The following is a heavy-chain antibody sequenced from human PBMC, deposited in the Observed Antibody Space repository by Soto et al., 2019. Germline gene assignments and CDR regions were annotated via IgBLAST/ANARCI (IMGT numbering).Heavy chain of an antibody. J-gene: IGHJ4*02. Sequence: QVHLVESGGDVVQPGTSLKLSCVASGFAFSSNVLHWVRQAPGRGLEWLAVMSPDGAYIFYGKSVEGRFTISRDNFENPLYLQMTNLRPEDTAMYYCALDKIPGSPDYFDHWGQGTLVTVSS. CDR3: ALDKIPGSPDYFDH. V-gene: IGHV3-30-3*01. D-gene: IGHD2-15*01. CDR2: MSPDGAYI. CDR1: GFAFSSNV.